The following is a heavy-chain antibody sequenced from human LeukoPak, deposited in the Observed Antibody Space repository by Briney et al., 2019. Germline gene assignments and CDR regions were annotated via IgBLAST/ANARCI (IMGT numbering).Heavy chain of an antibody. D-gene: IGHD3-10*01. J-gene: IGHJ4*02. CDR2: IYHSGST. Sequence: PSETLSLTCAVPGYSISSGYYWGWIRQPPGKGLEWIGSIYHSGSTYYNPSLKSRVTISVDTSKNQFSLKPSSVTAADTAVYYCALRPAESSSGLDYCGQGTLVTVSS. CDR3: ALRPAESSSGLDY. V-gene: IGHV4-38-2*01. CDR1: GYSISSGYY.